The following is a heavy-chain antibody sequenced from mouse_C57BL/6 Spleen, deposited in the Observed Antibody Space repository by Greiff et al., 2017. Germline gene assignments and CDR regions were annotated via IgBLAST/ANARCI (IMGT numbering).Heavy chain of an antibody. V-gene: IGHV1-66*01. D-gene: IGHD1-1*01. CDR2: IYPGSGNT. CDR3: ARFGYYGSSYDYAMDY. CDR1: GYSFTSYY. Sequence: VQLQQSGPELVKPGASVKISCKASGYSFTSYYIHWVKQRPGQGLEWIGWIYPGSGNTKYNEKFKGKATLTADTSSSTAYMQLSSLTSEDSAVYYCARFGYYGSSYDYAMDYWGQGTSVTVSS. J-gene: IGHJ4*01.